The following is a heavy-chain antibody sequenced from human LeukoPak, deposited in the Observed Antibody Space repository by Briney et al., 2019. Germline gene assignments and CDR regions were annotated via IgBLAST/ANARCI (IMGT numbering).Heavy chain of an antibody. V-gene: IGHV3-30-3*01. Sequence: GGSLRLSCAASGFTFSSYAMHWVRQAPGKGLEWVAVISYDGSNKYYADSVKGRFTISRDNSKNTLYLQMNSLRAEDTAVYYCANPVVPAAIHWGQGTLVTVSS. CDR3: ANPVVPAAIH. J-gene: IGHJ4*02. CDR2: ISYDGSNK. D-gene: IGHD2-2*02. CDR1: GFTFSSYA.